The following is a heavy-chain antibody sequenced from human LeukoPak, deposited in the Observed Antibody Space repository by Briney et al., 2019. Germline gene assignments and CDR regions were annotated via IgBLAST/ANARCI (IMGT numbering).Heavy chain of an antibody. J-gene: IGHJ5*02. CDR2: ITISGHTK. Sequence: GGSLRLSCAASGFDLSTYEMNWVRRAPGKGLEWIAGITISGHTKNYADSVKGRFTISRDNARTSLYLQMNSLRVEDTGVYYCARGDPHADLWGQGTLVTVSS. CDR3: ARGDPHADL. V-gene: IGHV3-48*03. CDR1: GFDLSTYE.